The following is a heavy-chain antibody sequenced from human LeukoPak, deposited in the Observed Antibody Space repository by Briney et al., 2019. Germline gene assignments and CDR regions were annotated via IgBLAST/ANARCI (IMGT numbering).Heavy chain of an antibody. J-gene: IGHJ2*01. Sequence: SETLSLTCTVSGGSIFSYYWNWIRQPPGKGLEWIGYIYPNGITSYNSPLRSRGTISIAASKNQFSLRLRSVTAADTAIYYCARRAYYDTSGYYPTSGYFDLWGRGTLVTVSS. D-gene: IGHD3-22*01. CDR2: IYPNGIT. CDR3: ARRAYYDTSGYYPTSGYFDL. V-gene: IGHV4-4*08. CDR1: GGSIFSYY.